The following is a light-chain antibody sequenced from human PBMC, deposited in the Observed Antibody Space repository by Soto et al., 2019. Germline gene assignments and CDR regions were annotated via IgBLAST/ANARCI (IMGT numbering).Light chain of an antibody. V-gene: IGLV2-14*01. CDR3: SSYTSGSSHYV. J-gene: IGLJ1*01. CDR1: SSDVGAYYS. Sequence: QSALTQPASVSGSPGQSITISCSGTSSDVGAYYSVSWYQHHPGKAPKLIIYGVTNRPPGVSNRFSGSKSGNTASLTISGLQAEDEADYHCSSYTSGSSHYVFGTGTKVT. CDR2: GVT.